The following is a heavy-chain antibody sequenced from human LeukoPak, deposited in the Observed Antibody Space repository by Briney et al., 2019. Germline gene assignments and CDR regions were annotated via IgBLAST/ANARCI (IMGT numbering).Heavy chain of an antibody. CDR3: ARDSNGPAF. CDR1: GFTVSNSY. D-gene: IGHD6-19*01. CDR2: IYSDGGT. Sequence: GGSLRLSCVASGFTVSNSYMSWVRQAPGKGLEWVSVIYSDGGTFYSDSVKGRFTISRDYSKSTLYLQMNSLRADDTAVYYCARDSNGPAFWGQGTLVTVSS. V-gene: IGHV3-53*01. J-gene: IGHJ4*02.